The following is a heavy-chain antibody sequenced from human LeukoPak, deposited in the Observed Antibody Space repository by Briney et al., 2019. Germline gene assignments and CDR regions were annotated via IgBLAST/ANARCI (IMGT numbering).Heavy chain of an antibody. V-gene: IGHV3-7*03. J-gene: IGHJ4*02. CDR1: GFTFSSYW. Sequence: GGSLRLSCAASGFTFSSYWMTWVRQAPGKGLEWVANIKQDGSEKYYVDSVKGRFTISRDNAKNSLYLQVNSLRAEDTAVYYCARENDSGWSGPFDYWGQGTLVTVSS. D-gene: IGHD6-19*01. CDR2: IKQDGSEK. CDR3: ARENDSGWSGPFDY.